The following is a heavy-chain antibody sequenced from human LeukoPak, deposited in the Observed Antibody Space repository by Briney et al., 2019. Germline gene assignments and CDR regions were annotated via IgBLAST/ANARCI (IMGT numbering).Heavy chain of an antibody. D-gene: IGHD2-15*01. CDR3: AKDIFCSGGSCYERPFDY. CDR2: IVGSGDNT. Sequence: PGGSLRLSCAASGFTFSAYDMSWVRQAPGEGLEWVSAIVGSGDNTYYADSVRGRFTISRDNSKNTLYLQMNSLRAEDTAVYYCAKDIFCSGGSCYERPFDYWGQGTLVTVSS. J-gene: IGHJ4*02. CDR1: GFTFSAYD. V-gene: IGHV3-23*01.